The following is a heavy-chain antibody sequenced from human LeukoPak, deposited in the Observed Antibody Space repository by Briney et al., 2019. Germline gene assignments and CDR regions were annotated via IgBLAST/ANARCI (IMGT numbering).Heavy chain of an antibody. Sequence: PGGSLRLSCAASGFTFSSYGVNWVRQAPGKGLEWVSYITISSSIIYYADSVKGRFTISRDNADYSLYLQMNSLRDEDTAVYYCARDEGVLYYGSGSPRKWFNPWGQGTLVTVSS. CDR1: GFTFSSYG. D-gene: IGHD3-10*01. V-gene: IGHV3-48*02. J-gene: IGHJ5*02. CDR3: ARDEGVLYYGSGSPRKWFNP. CDR2: ITISSSII.